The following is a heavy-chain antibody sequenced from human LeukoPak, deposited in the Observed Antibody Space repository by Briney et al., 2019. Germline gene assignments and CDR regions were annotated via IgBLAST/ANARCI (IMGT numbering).Heavy chain of an antibody. D-gene: IGHD6-6*01. Sequence: GGSLRLSCAASGFTVSSNYMSWVRQAPGKGLEWVSVIYSGGSTYYADSVKGRFTISRDNSKNTLYLQMNSLRAEDTAVYYCAKFLSSQLFDYWGQGTLVTVSS. V-gene: IGHV3-53*05. CDR1: GFTVSSNY. J-gene: IGHJ4*02. CDR2: IYSGGST. CDR3: AKFLSSQLFDY.